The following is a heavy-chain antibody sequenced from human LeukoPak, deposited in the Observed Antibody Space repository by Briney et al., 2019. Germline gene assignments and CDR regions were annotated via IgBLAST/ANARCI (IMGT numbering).Heavy chain of an antibody. CDR2: INHSGST. J-gene: IGHJ4*02. CDR3: ARSPYYYGSGSYRGYYFDY. Sequence: PSETLSLTCTVYGGSFSGYYWSWIRQPPGKGLEWIGEINHSGSTNYNPSLKSRVTISVDTSKNQFSLKLSSVTAADTAVYYCARSPYYYGSGSYRGYYFDYWGQGTLVTVSS. D-gene: IGHD3-10*01. CDR1: GGSFSGYY. V-gene: IGHV4-34*01.